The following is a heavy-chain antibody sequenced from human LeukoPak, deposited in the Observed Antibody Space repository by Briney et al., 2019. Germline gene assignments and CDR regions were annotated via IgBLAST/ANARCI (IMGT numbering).Heavy chain of an antibody. J-gene: IGHJ4*02. CDR2: IYYSGST. CDR3: ARGYYGSGSLDY. D-gene: IGHD3-10*01. V-gene: IGHV4-30-4*01. CDR1: GGSISSGDYY. Sequence: SETLSLTCTVSGGSISSGDYYWSWIRQPPGKGLEWIGYIYYSGSTYYNPSLKSRVTISVDTSKNQFSLKLSSVTAADTAVYYCARGYYGSGSLDYWGQGTLVTVSS.